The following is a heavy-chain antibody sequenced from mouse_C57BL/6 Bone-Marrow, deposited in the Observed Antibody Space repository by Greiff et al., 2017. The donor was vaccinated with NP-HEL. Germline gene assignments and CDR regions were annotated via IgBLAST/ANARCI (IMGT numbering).Heavy chain of an antibody. CDR2: IDPSDSYT. CDR3: ARGAYAPYAMDY. CDR1: GYTFTSYW. Sequence: QVQLQQPGAELVKPGASVKLSCKASGYTFTSYWMQWVKQRPGQGLEWIGEIDPSDSYTNYNQKFKGKATLTVDTSSSTAYMQLSSLTSEDSAVYCCARGAYAPYAMDYWGQGTSVTVSS. J-gene: IGHJ4*01. D-gene: IGHD6-5*01. V-gene: IGHV1-50*01.